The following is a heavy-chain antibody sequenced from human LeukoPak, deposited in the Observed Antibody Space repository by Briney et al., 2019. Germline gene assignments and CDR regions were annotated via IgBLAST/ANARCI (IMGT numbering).Heavy chain of an antibody. V-gene: IGHV3-30*03. CDR3: ARGPPFDP. CDR1: GFTFSSYG. J-gene: IGHJ5*02. CDR2: ISYDGSNK. Sequence: PGRSLRLSCAASGFTFSSYGMHWVRQAPGKGLEWVAVISYDGSNKYYADSVKGRFTISRDNSKNTLFLQLNSLRAEDTAIYYCARGPPFDPWGQGTLVTVSS.